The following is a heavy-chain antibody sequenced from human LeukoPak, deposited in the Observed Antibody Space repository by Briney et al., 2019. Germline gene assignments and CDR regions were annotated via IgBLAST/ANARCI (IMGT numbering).Heavy chain of an antibody. J-gene: IGHJ4*02. CDR3: ARTYDYGDYGAGEFDY. CDR2: INHSGSS. Sequence: PSETLSLTCAVYGGSFSGYYWTWIRQPPGKGLEWIGEINHSGSSNYNPSLKSRVTISVGTSKNQFSLKLTSVTAADTAVYYCARTYDYGDYGAGEFDYWGQGVRVTVSS. V-gene: IGHV4-34*01. D-gene: IGHD4-17*01. CDR1: GGSFSGYY.